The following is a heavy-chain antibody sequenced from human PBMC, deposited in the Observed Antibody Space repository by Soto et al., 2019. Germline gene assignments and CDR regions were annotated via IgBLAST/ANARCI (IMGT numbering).Heavy chain of an antibody. V-gene: IGHV3-23*01. D-gene: IGHD2-2*01. CDR2: ISGSGGAT. CDR1: GFTFSSYA. CDR3: AKPNLFCSSTSCYAY. J-gene: IGHJ4*02. Sequence: PGGSLRLPCEASGFTFSSYAMSWVRQAPGKGLDWVSTISGSGGATYYADSVKGRFTISRDNSKNTLYLHMNSLRAEDTAVYYCAKPNLFCSSTSCYAYWGQGTLVTVSS.